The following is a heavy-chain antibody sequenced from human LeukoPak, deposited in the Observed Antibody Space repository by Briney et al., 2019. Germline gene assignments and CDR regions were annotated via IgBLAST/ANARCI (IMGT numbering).Heavy chain of an antibody. CDR3: ASCSSGWYYYYGMDV. Sequence: SETLSLTCTVSGGSISSGSYYWSWIRQPAGKGLEWIGRIYTSGSTNYNPSLKSRVTISVDTSKNQFSLKLSSVTAADTAVYYCASCSSGWYYYYGMDVWDQGTTVTVSS. CDR2: IYTSGST. V-gene: IGHV4-61*02. D-gene: IGHD6-19*01. J-gene: IGHJ6*02. CDR1: GGSISSGSYY.